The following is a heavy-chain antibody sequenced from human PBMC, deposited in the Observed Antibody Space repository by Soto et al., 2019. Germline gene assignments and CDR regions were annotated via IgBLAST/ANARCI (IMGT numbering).Heavy chain of an antibody. CDR3: ARDLLPYDNYGGGSVGY. CDR2: ISYDGSNK. CDR1: GFTFSNYA. V-gene: IGHV3-30*09. Sequence: GGSLRLSCAASGFTFSNYAMHWVRQAPGKGLEWVAVISYDGSNKYYADSVKGRFAISRDDSRNTLYVQMNSLRTEDTAVYYCARDLLPYDNYGGGSVGYWGQGTLVTVSS. D-gene: IGHD4-17*01. J-gene: IGHJ4*02.